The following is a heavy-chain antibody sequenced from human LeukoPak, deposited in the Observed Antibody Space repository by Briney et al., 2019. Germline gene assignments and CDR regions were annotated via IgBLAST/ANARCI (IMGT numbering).Heavy chain of an antibody. CDR2: IVVGSGNT. CDR3: AVDVIYESD. Sequence: TSVKVSCKASGFTFSNSAVQWLRQARGQRLEWIGWIVVGSGNTNYAQKFQERVTITRDMSTSTAYMELSSLRSEDTAVYYCAVDVIYESDWGQGTLVTVSS. CDR1: GFTFSNSA. J-gene: IGHJ4*02. D-gene: IGHD2/OR15-2a*01. V-gene: IGHV1-58*01.